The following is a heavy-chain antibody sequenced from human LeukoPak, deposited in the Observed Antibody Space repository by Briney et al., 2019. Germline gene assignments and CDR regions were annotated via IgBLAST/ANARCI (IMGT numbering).Heavy chain of an antibody. CDR3: ARSLQWLGEDHYYYYMDV. D-gene: IGHD6-19*01. CDR2: INHSGST. CDR1: GGSFSGYD. V-gene: IGHV4-34*01. J-gene: IGHJ6*03. Sequence: SSEALSLTCAVYGGSFSGYDWTGIPQPPGKGLEGIGEINHSGSTNYNASLKSRVSISVDTSKSQFSLKLNSVSAADTAMYYCARSLQWLGEDHYYYYMDVWGNGTTVTVSS.